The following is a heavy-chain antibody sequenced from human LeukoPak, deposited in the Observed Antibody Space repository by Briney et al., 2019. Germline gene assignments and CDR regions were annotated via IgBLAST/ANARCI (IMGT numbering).Heavy chain of an antibody. J-gene: IGHJ2*01. D-gene: IGHD3-10*01. CDR3: ARVLWFGELLTSWYFDL. CDR1: GFTFSSYW. V-gene: IGHV3-74*01. Sequence: PGGSLRLSCAASGFTFSSYWMHWVRQAPGKGLVWVSRIDSDGSSASYAESVKGRFTISRDNAKNTLYLQLNSLRAEDTAVYYCARVLWFGELLTSWYFDLWGRGSLVTVSS. CDR2: IDSDGSSA.